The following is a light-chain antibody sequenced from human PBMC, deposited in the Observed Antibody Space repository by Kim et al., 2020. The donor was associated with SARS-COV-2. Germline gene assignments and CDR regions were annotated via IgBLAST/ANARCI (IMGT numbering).Light chain of an antibody. CDR1: KLGDKY. CDR3: QAWDSSTAV. V-gene: IGLV3-1*01. Sequence: VSPGQTASITCSGDKLGDKYACWYQQKPGQSPVLVIYQDSKRPSGIPGRFSGSNSGNTSTLTISGTQAMDEADYYCQAWDSSTAVFGGGTQLTVL. CDR2: QDS. J-gene: IGLJ2*01.